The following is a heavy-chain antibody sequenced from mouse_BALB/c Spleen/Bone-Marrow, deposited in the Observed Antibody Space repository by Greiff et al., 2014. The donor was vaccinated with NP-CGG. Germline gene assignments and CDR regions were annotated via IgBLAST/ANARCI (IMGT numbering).Heavy chain of an antibody. CDR2: IYPGNSAT. D-gene: IGHD1-1*01. Sequence: EVQLQESGTVLARPGASVKMSCKASGYSFTSYWMHWVKERPGQGLEWIGAIYPGNSATSFNQKFKGKAKLTAVTSASTAYMELSSLTNEDSAVCYCARGLRWCFDVWGQGTTVTVSS. J-gene: IGHJ1*01. CDR1: GYSFTSYW. CDR3: ARGLRWCFDV. V-gene: IGHV1-5*01.